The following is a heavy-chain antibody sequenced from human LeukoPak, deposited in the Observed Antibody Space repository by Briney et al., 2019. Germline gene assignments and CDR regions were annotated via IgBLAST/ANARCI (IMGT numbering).Heavy chain of an antibody. CDR1: GFTFSSYA. CDR2: ISGSGGST. D-gene: IGHD1-7*01. V-gene: IGHV3-23*01. J-gene: IGHJ4*02. Sequence: PGGSLRLSCAASGFTFSSYAMSWVRQAPGKGLEWVSAISGSGGSTYYADSVKGRFTISRDNSKNTLYLQMNSLRAEDTAVYYCASRPKGHNWNYSGDYWGQGTLVTVSS. CDR3: ASRPKGHNWNYSGDY.